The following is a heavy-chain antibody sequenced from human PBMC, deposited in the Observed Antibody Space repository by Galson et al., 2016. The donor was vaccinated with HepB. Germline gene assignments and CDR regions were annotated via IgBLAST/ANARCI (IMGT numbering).Heavy chain of an antibody. J-gene: IGHJ3*02. CDR3: ARDHRRWNYDPDAFDM. CDR2: ISSTGTTT. D-gene: IGHD1-7*01. V-gene: IGHV3-11*01. Sequence: SLRLSCAASGFIFSEFYMAWIRQAPGKGLEWVSQISSTGTTTHSAESVKGRFTISRDNTKNSLYLQMNSLRAEEPAVDYCARDHRRWNYDPDAFDMWGQGTMVTVSS. CDR1: GFIFSEFY.